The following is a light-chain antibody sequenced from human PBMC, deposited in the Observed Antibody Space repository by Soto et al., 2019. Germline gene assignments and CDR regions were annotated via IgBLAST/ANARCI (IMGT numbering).Light chain of an antibody. J-gene: IGKJ5*01. V-gene: IGKV3-20*01. CDR1: QSVSSSY. CDR2: GAS. Sequence: EIVLTQSPGTLSLSPGERATLSCRASQSVSSSYLAWYQQKPGQAPRLLIYGASSRATGIPDMFSGSGSGKVFTLTISRLEPEDFAVYYCQQYGSSSITFGQGTRLEIK. CDR3: QQYGSSSIT.